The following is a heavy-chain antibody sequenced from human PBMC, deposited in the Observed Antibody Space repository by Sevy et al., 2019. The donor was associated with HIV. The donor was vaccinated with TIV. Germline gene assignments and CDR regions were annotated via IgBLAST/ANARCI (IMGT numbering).Heavy chain of an antibody. V-gene: IGHV3-23*01. D-gene: IGHD3-22*01. CDR1: GFTFISYA. Sequence: GGSLRLSCKPSGFTFISYAMNWVRQVPGKGLDWVSTIYDTNYCSGGGPYYADSVKGRFTISRDTSKTTVYLQMNSLRTEDTAVYYCAGGRYDSSGSFDAFDIWGQGTMVTVSS. CDR3: AGGRYDSSGSFDAFDI. J-gene: IGHJ3*02. CDR2: IYDTNYCSGGGP.